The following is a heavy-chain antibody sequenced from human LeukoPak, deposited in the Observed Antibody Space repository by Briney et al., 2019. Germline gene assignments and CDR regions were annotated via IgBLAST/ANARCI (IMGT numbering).Heavy chain of an antibody. J-gene: IGHJ4*02. CDR1: GGSLSTTTYH. Sequence: SETLSFTCTVSGGSLSTTTYHWGWVRHPPGKGLEWVGGIYYRGNTYYNPSLNSRVTISVDTSNNQFSLKLTSVTAADTAVYYCTRLQSGIPADFWGQGALVTVSS. CDR3: TRLQSGIPADF. CDR2: IYYRGNT. D-gene: IGHD2-2*02. V-gene: IGHV4-39*01.